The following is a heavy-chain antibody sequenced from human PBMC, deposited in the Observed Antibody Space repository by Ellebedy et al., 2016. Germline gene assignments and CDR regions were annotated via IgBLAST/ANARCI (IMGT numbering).Heavy chain of an antibody. CDR3: AKKVGGYYYYGMDV. CDR2: IRNKAESYAT. J-gene: IGHJ6*02. CDR1: GFTLSGSA. V-gene: IGHV3-73*01. Sequence: GGSLRLSXAASGFTLSGSAMHWVRQASGKGLEWVGRIRNKAESYATAYAASVKGRFSISREDSRNTAYLQMNSLKIEDTAVYYCAKKVGGYYYYGMDVWGQGTTVTVSS.